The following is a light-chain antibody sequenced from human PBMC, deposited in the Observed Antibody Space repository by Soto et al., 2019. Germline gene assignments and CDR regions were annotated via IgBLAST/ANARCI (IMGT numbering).Light chain of an antibody. Sequence: DIVMTQSPLSLPVTPGEPASISCRSSQSLLHSNGYNYLDWYLQKPGQSPQLLIYLCSNRASGVPDRFSGSGSGIDVTLKISRVEAEDVGVYYCMQALQTPRSFGQGTKLEIK. V-gene: IGKV2-28*01. CDR1: QSLLHSNGYNY. CDR2: LCS. CDR3: MQALQTPRS. J-gene: IGKJ2*01.